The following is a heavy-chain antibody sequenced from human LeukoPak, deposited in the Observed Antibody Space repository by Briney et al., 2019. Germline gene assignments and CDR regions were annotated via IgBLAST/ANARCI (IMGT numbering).Heavy chain of an antibody. CDR3: ASTGIAVAGTDY. Sequence: KPSETLPLTCAVYGGSFSGYYWSWIRQPPGKGLEWIGEINHSGSTNYNPSLKSRVTISVDTSKNQFSLKLSSVTAADTAVYYCASTGIAVAGTDYWGQGTLVTVSS. D-gene: IGHD6-19*01. CDR1: GGSFSGYY. J-gene: IGHJ4*02. V-gene: IGHV4-34*01. CDR2: INHSGST.